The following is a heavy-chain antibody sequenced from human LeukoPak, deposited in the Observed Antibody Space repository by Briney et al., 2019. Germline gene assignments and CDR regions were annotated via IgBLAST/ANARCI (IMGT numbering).Heavy chain of an antibody. Sequence: PGGSLRLSCAASGFTFSSYSMNWVRQAPGKGLEWVSYISSSSTIYYADSVKGRFTISRDNAKNSLYLQMNSLRAEDTAVYYCARDLRGAAAGRMGVYNWFDPWGQGTLVTVSS. CDR3: ARDLRGAAAGRMGVYNWFDP. CDR1: GFTFSSYS. J-gene: IGHJ5*02. D-gene: IGHD6-13*01. V-gene: IGHV3-48*01. CDR2: ISSSSTI.